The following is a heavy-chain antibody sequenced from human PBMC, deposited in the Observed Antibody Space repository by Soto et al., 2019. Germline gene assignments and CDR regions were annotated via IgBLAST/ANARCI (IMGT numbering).Heavy chain of an antibody. CDR2: IYYSGST. CDR1: GGSISSYY. D-gene: IGHD7-27*01. CDR3: ARHRTGSGYYYYMDV. J-gene: IGHJ6*03. V-gene: IGHV4-59*08. Sequence: PLEILSLTCTVSGGSISSYYLSWIRQPPGKGLEWIGYIYYSGSTNYNPSLKSRVTISVDTSKNQFSLKLSSVTAADTAVYYCARHRTGSGYYYYMDVWGKGTTVTVSS.